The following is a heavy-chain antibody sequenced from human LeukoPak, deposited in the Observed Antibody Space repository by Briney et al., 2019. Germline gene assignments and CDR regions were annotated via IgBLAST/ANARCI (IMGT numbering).Heavy chain of an antibody. CDR2: MNPISGHT. CDR3: ARGRRRIAATGLDV. D-gene: IGHD6-13*01. CDR1: GYPVTSFD. Sequence: GASLKVSCKASGYPVTSFDINWVRQATGPGLEWMGWMNPISGHTGYAQKFQGRVTMTRNSSTNTAYMELSSLRSEDTAMYYCARGRRRIAATGLDVWGEETTVTV. V-gene: IGHV1-8*01. J-gene: IGHJ6*02.